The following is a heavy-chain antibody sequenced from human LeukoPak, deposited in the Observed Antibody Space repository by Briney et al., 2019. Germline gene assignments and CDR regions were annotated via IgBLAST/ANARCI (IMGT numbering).Heavy chain of an antibody. Sequence: SETLSLTCAVYVGSFSGYYWSWIRQPPGKGLEWIGEINHSGSTNYNPSLKSRVTISVDTSKNQFSLKLTSVTAADTAVYYCARVHYHYDSSGPEWWFDPWGRGTLVTVSS. CDR3: ARVHYHYDSSGPEWWFDP. D-gene: IGHD3-22*01. CDR1: VGSFSGYY. J-gene: IGHJ5*02. CDR2: INHSGST. V-gene: IGHV4-34*01.